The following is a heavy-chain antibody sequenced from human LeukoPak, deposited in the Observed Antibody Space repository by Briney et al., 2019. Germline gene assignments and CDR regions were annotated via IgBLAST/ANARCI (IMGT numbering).Heavy chain of an antibody. Sequence: GGSLRLSCAASGFTFSNAWMSWVRQAPGKGLEWVGRIKSKTDGGTTDYAAPVKGRFTISRDDSKNTLYLQMNSLKTEDTAVYYCTTGEQLVTYYYYMDVWGKGTTVTVSS. D-gene: IGHD6-6*01. V-gene: IGHV3-15*01. CDR1: GFTFSNAW. J-gene: IGHJ6*03. CDR2: IKSKTDGGTT. CDR3: TTGEQLVTYYYYMDV.